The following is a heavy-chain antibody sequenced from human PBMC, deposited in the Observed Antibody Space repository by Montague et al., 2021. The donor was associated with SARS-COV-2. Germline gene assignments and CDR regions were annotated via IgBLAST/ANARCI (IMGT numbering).Heavy chain of an antibody. Sequence: SETLSLTCTVSGFSIGSGDYWGWIRQPPGRGLEWIGGIFHSGTTYYNPSLQSRLTMSLDTSTNQFSLMLTSVTAADTAVFYCVREEAGGLRKVFDIWGRGTTVTVSS. CDR1: GFSIGSGDY. CDR3: VREEAGGLRKVFDI. J-gene: IGHJ3*02. V-gene: IGHV4-38-2*02. CDR2: IFHSGTT.